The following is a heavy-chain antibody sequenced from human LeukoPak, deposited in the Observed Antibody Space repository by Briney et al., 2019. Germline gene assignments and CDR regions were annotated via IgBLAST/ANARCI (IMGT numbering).Heavy chain of an antibody. Sequence: GGSLRLSCAASGFTFSSYAMSWVRQAPGKGLEWVSAISGSGGSTYYADSVKGRFTISRDNSKNTLYLQMNSLRAEDTAVYYCAKSGIWSGYPRPDAFDIWGQGTMVTVSS. CDR1: GFTFSSYA. CDR2: ISGSGGST. CDR3: AKSGIWSGYPRPDAFDI. D-gene: IGHD3-3*01. J-gene: IGHJ3*02. V-gene: IGHV3-23*01.